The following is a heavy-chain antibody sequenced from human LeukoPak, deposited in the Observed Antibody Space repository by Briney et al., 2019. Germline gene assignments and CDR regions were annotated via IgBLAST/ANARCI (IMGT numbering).Heavy chain of an antibody. CDR2: INHSGST. Sequence: PSETLSLTCAVYGGSFSGYYWSWIRQPPGKGLEWIGEINHSGSTNYNPSLKSRVTISVDTSKNQFSLKLSSVTAADTAVYYCARVVSVAGFNWFDPWGQGTLVTVSS. CDR1: GGSFSGYY. V-gene: IGHV4-34*01. CDR3: ARVVSVAGFNWFDP. J-gene: IGHJ5*02. D-gene: IGHD6-19*01.